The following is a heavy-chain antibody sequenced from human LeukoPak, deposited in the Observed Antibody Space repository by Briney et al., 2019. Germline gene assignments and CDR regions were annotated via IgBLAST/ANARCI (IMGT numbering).Heavy chain of an antibody. CDR1: GFTFDDYA. D-gene: IGHD3-10*01. V-gene: IGHV3-9*01. CDR2: ISWNSGSI. J-gene: IGHJ3*02. Sequence: GGSLRLSCAASGFTFDDYAMHWVRQAPGKGLEWVSGISWNSGSIGYADSVKGRFTISRDNAKNSLYLQMNSLRAEDTALYYCAKESRVSGDAFDIWGQGTMVTVSS. CDR3: AKESRVSGDAFDI.